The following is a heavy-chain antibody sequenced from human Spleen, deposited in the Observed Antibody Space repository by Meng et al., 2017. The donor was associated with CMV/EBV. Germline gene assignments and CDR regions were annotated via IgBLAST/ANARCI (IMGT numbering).Heavy chain of an antibody. CDR3: ARMISGSGGAFDI. CDR1: GFTFSSYS. Sequence: GESLKISCAASGFTFSSYSMNWVRQAPGKGLEWVSSISSSSSYIYYADSVKGRFTISGDNAKNSLYLQMNSLRAEDTAVYYCARMISGSGGAFDIWGQGTMVTVSS. D-gene: IGHD3-10*01. V-gene: IGHV3-21*01. CDR2: ISSSSSYI. J-gene: IGHJ3*02.